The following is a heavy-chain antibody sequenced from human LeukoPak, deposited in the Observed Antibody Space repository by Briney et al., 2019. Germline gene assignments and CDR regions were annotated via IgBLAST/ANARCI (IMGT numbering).Heavy chain of an antibody. CDR1: GYSFTSYW. J-gene: IGHJ4*02. V-gene: IGHV5-51*01. CDR3: ARRSGSYSKAYDY. Sequence: GESLKISCKASGYSFTSYWIGWMRQMPGKGLEWMGSIYPGDSDSRYSPSFKGQVTISADKSISTAYLQWSSLEASDTAMYYCARRSGSYSKAYDYWGQGTLVTVS. CDR2: IYPGDSDS. D-gene: IGHD1-26*01.